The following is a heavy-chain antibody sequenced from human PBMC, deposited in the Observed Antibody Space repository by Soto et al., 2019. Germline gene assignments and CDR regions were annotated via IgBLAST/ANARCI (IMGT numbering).Heavy chain of an antibody. J-gene: IGHJ4*02. CDR2: IYTSGST. V-gene: IGHV4-4*07. Sequence: LSLTCTVSGGSISSYYWSWIRQPAGKGLEWIGRIYTSGSTNYNPSLKSRVTMSVDTSKNQFSLKLSSVTAADTAVYYCARGMEYYDSSGFDYWGQGTLVTAPQ. D-gene: IGHD3-22*01. CDR3: ARGMEYYDSSGFDY. CDR1: GGSISSYY.